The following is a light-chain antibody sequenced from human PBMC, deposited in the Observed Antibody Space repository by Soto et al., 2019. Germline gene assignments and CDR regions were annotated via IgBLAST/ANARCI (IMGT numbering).Light chain of an antibody. CDR3: SSYTTSNTRQIV. J-gene: IGLJ1*01. CDR1: SSDVGGYNY. CDR2: DVS. V-gene: IGLV2-14*01. Sequence: QSVLTQSASVSGSPGQSITISCTGTSSDVGGYNYVSWYQQHPGKAPKFMIYDVSNRPSGVSNRFSGSKSGNTASLTISGLQAEDEADYYCSSYTTSNTRQIVFGTGTKVTVL.